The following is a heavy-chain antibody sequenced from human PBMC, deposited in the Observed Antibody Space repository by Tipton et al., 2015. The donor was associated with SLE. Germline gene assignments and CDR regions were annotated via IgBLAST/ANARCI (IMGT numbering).Heavy chain of an antibody. Sequence: GSLRLSCAASGFAFSSYSMYWVRQAPGKGLEWVSTLTGGGDTVYPVSVRGRFTVSGDNHKNTLYLQMDSLRDEDTAVYYCATHVGNALDYWGQGTLVSVSS. CDR1: GFAFSSYS. J-gene: IGHJ4*02. V-gene: IGHV3-66*02. CDR3: ATHVGNALDY. CDR2: LTGGGDT.